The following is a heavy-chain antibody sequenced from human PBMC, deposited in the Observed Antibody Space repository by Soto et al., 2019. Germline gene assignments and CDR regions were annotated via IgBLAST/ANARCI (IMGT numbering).Heavy chain of an antibody. CDR1: GFTFSSYA. Sequence: GGSLRLCCAASGFTFSSYAMSWVRQAPGKGLEWVSAISGSGGSTYYADSVKGRFTISRDNSKNTLYLQMNSLRAEDTAVYYCAKDRGSSGSYYYYYGMDVWGQGTTVTVSS. CDR3: AKDRGSSGSYYYYYGMDV. CDR2: ISGSGGST. D-gene: IGHD3-10*01. J-gene: IGHJ6*02. V-gene: IGHV3-23*01.